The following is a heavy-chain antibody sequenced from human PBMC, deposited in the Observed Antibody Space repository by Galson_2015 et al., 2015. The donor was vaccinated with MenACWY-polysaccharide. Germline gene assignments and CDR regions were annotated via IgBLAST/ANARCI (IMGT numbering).Heavy chain of an antibody. CDR3: LRVGDNGRNPA. J-gene: IGHJ5*02. V-gene: IGHV3-74*01. D-gene: IGHD4-23*01. CDR1: GFSFSSYH. Sequence: LRLSCAASGFSFSSYHMHWVRQAPGKGLVWVSRIKSDGSSTTYADSVKGRFTISRDNAKNTLYLHMNSLRVEDTAVYYCLRVGDNGRNPAWGQGTLVTVSS. CDR2: IKSDGSST.